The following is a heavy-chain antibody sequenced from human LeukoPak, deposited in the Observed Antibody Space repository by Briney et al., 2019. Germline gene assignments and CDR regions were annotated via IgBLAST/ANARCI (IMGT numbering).Heavy chain of an antibody. CDR1: GGSFSGYC. V-gene: IGHV4-34*01. Sequence: SETLSLTCAVYGGSFSGYCWSWIRQPPGKGLEWIGEINHSGSTNYNPSLKSRVTISVDTSKNQFSLKLSSVTAADTAVYCCARARQRVVTSYYYYYGMDVWGQGTTVTVSS. CDR3: ARARQRVVTSYYYYYGMDV. J-gene: IGHJ6*02. D-gene: IGHD2-21*02. CDR2: INHSGST.